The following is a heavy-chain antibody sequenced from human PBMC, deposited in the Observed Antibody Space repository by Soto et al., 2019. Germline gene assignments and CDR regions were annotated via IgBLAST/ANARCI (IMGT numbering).Heavy chain of an antibody. D-gene: IGHD1-26*01. Sequence: GGSLRLSCAGSGFTFISCAMGWVRQAPGKGLEWVSDIIDSGGSTYYADAVKGRFTISRDNSKSTLYLQMNSLRAEDTAVYYCGKGRSYYYYYGVDVWGQGTTVTVSS. CDR2: IIDSGGST. V-gene: IGHV3-23*01. CDR3: GKGRSYYYYYGVDV. J-gene: IGHJ6*02. CDR1: GFTFISCA.